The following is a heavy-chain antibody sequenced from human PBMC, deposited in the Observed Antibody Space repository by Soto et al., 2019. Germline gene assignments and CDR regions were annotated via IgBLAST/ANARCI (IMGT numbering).Heavy chain of an antibody. J-gene: IGHJ5*02. V-gene: IGHV4-30-2*03. CDR2: IYYSGST. CDR3: ARQPYCSSTSCYPFSNWFDP. Sequence: QLQLQQSGSGLVRPSETLALTCTVSGASISSGPYSWNWLRQTPGKGLEWIGSIYYSGSTYYNPSPKSRVTISVDTSKNQFSVKLSSVTAADTAVYYFARQPYCSSTSCYPFSNWFDPWGQGTLVTVSS. D-gene: IGHD2-2*01. CDR1: GASISSGPYS.